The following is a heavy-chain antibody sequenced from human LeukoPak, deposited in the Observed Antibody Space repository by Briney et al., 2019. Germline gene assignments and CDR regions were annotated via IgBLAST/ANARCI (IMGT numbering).Heavy chain of an antibody. CDR2: IYHTGST. CDR3: ARLQYCSGTSCYWFDP. J-gene: IGHJ5*02. D-gene: IGHD2-2*01. Sequence: SGTLSLTCDVSGGSISSGLYSWSWIRQPLGKGLEWIGYIYHTGSTYYNPSLKSRVTISVDTSKNQFSLRLSSVTAADTAVYYCARLQYCSGTSCYWFDPWGQGTLVTVSS. V-gene: IGHV4-30-2*01. CDR1: GGSISSGLYS.